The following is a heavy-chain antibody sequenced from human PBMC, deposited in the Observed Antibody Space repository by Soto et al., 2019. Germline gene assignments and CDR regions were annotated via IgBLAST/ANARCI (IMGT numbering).Heavy chain of an antibody. J-gene: IGHJ4*02. Sequence: ASVKVSCKASGYTFTSYGISWVRQAPGQGLEWMGWISAYNGNTNYAQKLQGRVTMTTDTSTSTAYMELRSLRSDDTAVYYCARVPEGLVSGYEYLESFDYWGRGTLVTVSS. CDR3: ARVPEGLVSGYEYLESFDY. D-gene: IGHD5-12*01. CDR2: ISAYNGNT. V-gene: IGHV1-18*01. CDR1: GYTFTSYG.